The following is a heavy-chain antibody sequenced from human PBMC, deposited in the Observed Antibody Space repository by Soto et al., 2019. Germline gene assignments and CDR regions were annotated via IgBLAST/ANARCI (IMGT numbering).Heavy chain of an antibody. Sequence: QVQLQESGPGLVEPSQTLSLTCTVSGGSISSGGDFWSWIRQPPGKGLEWIGHIYNSGNTYSNPSLRSRVTISLDMSKNQFSLKLSSVTAAVTAVYYCARGPSGDKIDYWGQGILVTVSS. CDR1: GGSISSGGDF. D-gene: IGHD1-26*01. J-gene: IGHJ4*02. CDR3: ARGPSGDKIDY. CDR2: IYNSGNT. V-gene: IGHV4-30-4*01.